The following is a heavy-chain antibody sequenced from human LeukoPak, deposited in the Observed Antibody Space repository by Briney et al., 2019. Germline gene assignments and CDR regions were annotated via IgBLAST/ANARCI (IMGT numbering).Heavy chain of an antibody. CDR3: ARARYGSGSYKGYYYYGMDV. CDR2: IYYSGST. D-gene: IGHD3-10*01. CDR1: GGSISSGSYY. V-gene: IGHV4-39*07. J-gene: IGHJ6*02. Sequence: SETLSLTCTVSGGSISSGSYYWGWIRQPPGKGLEWIGSIYYSGSTYYNPSLKSRVTISVDTSKNQFSLKLSSVTAADTAVYYCARARYGSGSYKGYYYYGMDVWGQGTTVTVSS.